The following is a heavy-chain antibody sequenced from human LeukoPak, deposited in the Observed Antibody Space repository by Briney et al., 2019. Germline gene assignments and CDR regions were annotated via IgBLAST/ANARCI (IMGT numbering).Heavy chain of an antibody. CDR2: IYPGDSDT. J-gene: IGHJ4*02. V-gene: IGHV5-51*01. Sequence: GESLKISCKGSGYSFTSYWIGWVRQMPGKGLEWTGIIYPGDSDTRYSPSFQGQVTISADKSISTAYLQWSSLKASDTAMYYCARQAGTYYDFWSGYYSFDYWGQGTLVTVSS. CDR1: GYSFTSYW. D-gene: IGHD3-3*01. CDR3: ARQAGTYYDFWSGYYSFDY.